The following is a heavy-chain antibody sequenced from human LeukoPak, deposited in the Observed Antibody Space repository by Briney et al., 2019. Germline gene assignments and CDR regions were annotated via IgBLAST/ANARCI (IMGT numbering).Heavy chain of an antibody. Sequence: GGSLRLSCAASGFTFSSYAMHWVRQAPGKGLEWVAVISYDGSNKYYADSVKGRFTISRDNSKNTLYLQMNSLRAEDTAVYYCAKANVDTVAIMNWGQGTMVTVSS. CDR3: AKANVDTVAIMN. J-gene: IGHJ3*01. CDR2: ISYDGSNK. CDR1: GFTFSSYA. V-gene: IGHV3-30*04. D-gene: IGHD5-18*01.